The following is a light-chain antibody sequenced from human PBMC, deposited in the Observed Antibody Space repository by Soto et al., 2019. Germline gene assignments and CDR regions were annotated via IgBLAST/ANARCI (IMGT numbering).Light chain of an antibody. CDR3: QQYNKWPPLS. J-gene: IGKJ4*01. Sequence: EIVMTQSPATLSASPGERATLSCRASQSVGSNLAWYQQNPGQAPRRLLYGASTRATGIPARFMGSGSGTEFTLPISSLQSEDFAVYSCQQYNKWPPLSFGGGNKVEIK. V-gene: IGKV3-15*01. CDR2: GAS. CDR1: QSVGSN.